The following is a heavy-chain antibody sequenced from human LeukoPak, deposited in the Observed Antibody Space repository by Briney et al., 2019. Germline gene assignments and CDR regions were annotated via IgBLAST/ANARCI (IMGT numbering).Heavy chain of an antibody. V-gene: IGHV1-8*01. CDR1: GYTFTTYD. Sequence: ASVKVSCKASGYTFTTYDINWVRQVTGQGLEWIGWVNPNNGNSGYAQKFQGRVTLTRDTSISTAYMEMTSLRSDDSAVYYCTRVYTTGHPIDYWGQGTLVTVSS. CDR3: TRVYTTGHPIDY. D-gene: IGHD2-8*01. J-gene: IGHJ4*02. CDR2: VNPNNGNS.